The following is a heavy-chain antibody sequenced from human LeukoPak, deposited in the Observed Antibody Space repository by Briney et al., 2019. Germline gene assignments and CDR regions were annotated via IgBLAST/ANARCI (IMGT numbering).Heavy chain of an antibody. CDR1: EFDFSSHA. Sequence: GGSLRLSCAASEFDFSSHAMTWVRQAPGKGLEWVSAISISGSKTYYADSVKGRFTISRDNSKNTLYLQMNSLRAEDTAEYYCANEIRPNDYWGQGTQVTVSS. D-gene: IGHD4-17*01. CDR3: ANEIRPNDY. J-gene: IGHJ4*02. V-gene: IGHV3-23*01. CDR2: ISISGSKT.